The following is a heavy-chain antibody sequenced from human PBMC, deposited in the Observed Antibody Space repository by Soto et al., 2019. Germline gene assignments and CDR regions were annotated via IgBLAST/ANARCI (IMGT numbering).Heavy chain of an antibody. CDR3: ARGPREYYDFWSGYYYYYYGMDV. D-gene: IGHD3-3*01. CDR2: ISAYNGNT. Sequence: ASVKVSCKASGYTFTSYGISWVRQAPGQGLEWMGWISAYNGNTNYAQKLQGRVTMTTDTSTSTAYMEPRSLRSDDTAVYYCARGPREYYDFWSGYYYYYYGMDVWGQGTTVTVSS. CDR1: GYTFTSYG. V-gene: IGHV1-18*04. J-gene: IGHJ6*02.